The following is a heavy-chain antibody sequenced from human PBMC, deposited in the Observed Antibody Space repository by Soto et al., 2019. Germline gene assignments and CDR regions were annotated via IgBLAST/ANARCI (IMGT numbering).Heavy chain of an antibody. Sequence: EVQLEESGGGLVKGGGSLRLACAASGFNFRGYGMHWVRQAPGKGLEYVAAISADGGTTWHADSVKDRFIISRDNSKTTVYLQMRSLRTDDMAVYFCARGRGGSPFDSWGQGTLVIVSS. CDR2: ISADGGTT. V-gene: IGHV3-64*07. CDR3: ARGRGGSPFDS. D-gene: IGHD3-10*01. J-gene: IGHJ4*02. CDR1: GFNFRGYG.